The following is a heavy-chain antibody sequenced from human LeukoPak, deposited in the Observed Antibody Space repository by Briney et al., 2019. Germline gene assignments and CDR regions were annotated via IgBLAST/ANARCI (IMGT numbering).Heavy chain of an antibody. Sequence: SETLSLTCAVYGGSFSGYYWSWIRQPPGKGLEWIGEINHSGSTNYNPSLKSRVTISVDTSKNQFSLKLSSVTAADTAVYYCARVVVVVPAVLIYYMDVWGKGTTVTVSS. D-gene: IGHD2-2*01. CDR2: INHSGST. CDR3: ARVVVVVPAVLIYYMDV. J-gene: IGHJ6*03. CDR1: GGSFSGYY. V-gene: IGHV4-34*01.